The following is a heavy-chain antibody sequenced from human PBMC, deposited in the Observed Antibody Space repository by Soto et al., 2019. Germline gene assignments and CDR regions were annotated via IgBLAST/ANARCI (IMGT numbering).Heavy chain of an antibody. D-gene: IGHD3-10*01. CDR3: ARSKSYCPIDY. Sequence: EVQLVESGGGLIQPGGSLRLSCAASGFTVSSHYMSWVRQAPGKGLEWVSVIYSGGSTDYADSVKGRFTISRDNSKNTLYLQMDSLRAEDTAVYYCARSKSYCPIDYWGQRTLVTVSS. J-gene: IGHJ4*02. CDR1: GFTVSSHY. V-gene: IGHV3-53*01. CDR2: IYSGGST.